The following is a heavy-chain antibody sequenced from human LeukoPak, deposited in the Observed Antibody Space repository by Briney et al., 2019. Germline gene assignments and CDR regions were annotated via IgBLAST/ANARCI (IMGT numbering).Heavy chain of an antibody. J-gene: IGHJ4*02. Sequence: GGSLRLSCAASGFTFSSYSMNWVRQAPGKGLEWVSFISSSTSYISYADSVKGRFTISRDNAKNSLYLQMNSLRAEDTAVYYCARDPYSYGTFFDYWGQGTLVTVSS. D-gene: IGHD5-18*01. CDR2: ISSSTSYI. CDR3: ARDPYSYGTFFDY. V-gene: IGHV3-21*01. CDR1: GFTFSSYS.